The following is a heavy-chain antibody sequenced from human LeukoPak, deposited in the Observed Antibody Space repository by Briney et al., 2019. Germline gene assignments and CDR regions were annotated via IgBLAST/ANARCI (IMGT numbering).Heavy chain of an antibody. CDR3: AKGSSPFDY. V-gene: IGHV3-23*01. Sequence: PSETLSLTCTVSGGSINNNYWSWFRQSPGKGLEWVSAISANGGGTYYADSVKGRFTISRDNSKNTLYLQMNSLRAEDTAVYYCAKGSSPFDYWGQGTLVTVSS. CDR1: GGSINNNY. J-gene: IGHJ4*02. D-gene: IGHD6-13*01. CDR2: ISANGGGT.